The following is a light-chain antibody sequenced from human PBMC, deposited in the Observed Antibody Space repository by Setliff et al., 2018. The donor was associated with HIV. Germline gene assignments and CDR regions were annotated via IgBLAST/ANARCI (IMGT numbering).Light chain of an antibody. Sequence: KRVTISCSGSSSNIGSNYVYWYQQLPGTAPKLLIYRNNQRPSGVPDRFSGSKSGTSASLAISGLRSEDEADYYCAAWDDSLSGLVFGGGTKVTVL. J-gene: IGLJ3*02. V-gene: IGLV1-47*01. CDR2: RNN. CDR1: SSNIGSNY. CDR3: AAWDDSLSGLV.